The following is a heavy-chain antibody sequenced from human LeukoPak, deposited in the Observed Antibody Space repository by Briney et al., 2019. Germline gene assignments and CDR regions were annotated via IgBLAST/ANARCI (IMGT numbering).Heavy chain of an antibody. D-gene: IGHD2-15*01. J-gene: IGHJ4*02. CDR2: ISSSSTYI. Sequence: GGSLRLSYAASGVIFSSYSMNWVRQAPGTGLEWVSSISSSSTYIYYADSVKGRFTTSRDNAKNSLYLQMNSLRAEDTAVYYCARDPGVRGYCDYWGQGTLVTVSS. CDR3: ARDPGVRGYCDY. V-gene: IGHV3-21*01. CDR1: GVIFSSYS.